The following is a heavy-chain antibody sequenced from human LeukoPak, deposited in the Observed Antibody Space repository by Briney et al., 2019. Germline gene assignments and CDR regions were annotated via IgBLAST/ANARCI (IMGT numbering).Heavy chain of an antibody. CDR1: GFTFSTYA. V-gene: IGHV3-30*04. J-gene: IGHJ4*02. CDR2: ISYDGSNK. CDR3: ARGSKISRFLEWLAQIDY. D-gene: IGHD3-3*01. Sequence: GTSLRLSCAASGFTFSTYAMHWVRQAPGKGLEWVALISYDGSNKFYADSVKGRFTISRDSSKSTLYLQINSLRAEDTAVYYCARGSKISRFLEWLAQIDYWGQGTLVTVSS.